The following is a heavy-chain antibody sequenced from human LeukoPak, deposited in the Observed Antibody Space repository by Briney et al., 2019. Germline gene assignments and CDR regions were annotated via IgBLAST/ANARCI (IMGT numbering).Heavy chain of an antibody. V-gene: IGHV1-69*05. CDR2: IIPIFGTA. Sequence: SVKVSCKASGGTFSSYAISWVRQAPGQGLEWMGGIIPIFGTANYAQKFRGRVTITTDESTSTAYMELSSLRSEDTAVYYCARGADRWLQRYNWFDPWGQGTLVTVSS. J-gene: IGHJ5*02. CDR3: ARGADRWLQRYNWFDP. CDR1: GGTFSSYA. D-gene: IGHD5-24*01.